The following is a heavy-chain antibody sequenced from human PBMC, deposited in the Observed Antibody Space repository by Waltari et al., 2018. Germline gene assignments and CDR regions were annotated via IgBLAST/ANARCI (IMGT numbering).Heavy chain of an antibody. CDR3: VRYSDY. Sequence: EVQLVESGGGLVQPGGSLRLSCAASGFTFSNYWMNWVRQAPGKGLEWVATTNQDGSENSYLDAVKGRFTISRDNAKNSLYLQMDSLRVEDTAVYYCVRYSDYWGQGTLVTVSS. CDR2: TNQDGSEN. V-gene: IGHV3-7*01. CDR1: GFTFSNYW. D-gene: IGHD2-21*01. J-gene: IGHJ4*02.